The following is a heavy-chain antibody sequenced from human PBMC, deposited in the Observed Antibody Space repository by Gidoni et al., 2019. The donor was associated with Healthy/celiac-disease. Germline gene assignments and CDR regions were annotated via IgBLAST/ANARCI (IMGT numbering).Heavy chain of an antibody. D-gene: IGHD6-19*01. CDR1: GFTFSSYS. J-gene: IGHJ4*02. V-gene: IGHV3-21*01. CDR2: ISSSSSYI. CDR3: ARDTIAVAGYFDY. Sequence: EVQLVESGGGLVKPGGSLRLSCAASGFTFSSYSMNWVRQAPGKGLEWVSSISSSSSYIYYADSVKGRFTISRDNAKNSLYLQMNSLRAEDTAVYYCARDTIAVAGYFDYWGQGTLVTVSS.